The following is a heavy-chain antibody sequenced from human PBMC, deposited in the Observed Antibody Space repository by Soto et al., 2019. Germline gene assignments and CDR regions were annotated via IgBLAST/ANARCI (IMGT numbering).Heavy chain of an antibody. Sequence: ASVKVSCKASGYTFTNYGISWARQAPGQGLEWMGWINPNSGGTNYAQKFQGWVTMTRDTSISTAYMELSRLRSDDTAVYYCARELRTAAFDIWGQGTMVTVSS. CDR2: INPNSGGT. CDR3: ARELRTAAFDI. V-gene: IGHV1-2*04. CDR1: GYTFTNYG. J-gene: IGHJ3*02.